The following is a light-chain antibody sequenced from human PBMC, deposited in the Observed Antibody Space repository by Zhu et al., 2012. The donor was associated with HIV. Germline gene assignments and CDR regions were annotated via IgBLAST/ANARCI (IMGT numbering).Light chain of an antibody. CDR2: GTS. V-gene: IGKV3-20*01. CDR3: QQYGDSPRT. Sequence: DIVLTQSPVTLSLSPGERATLSCRASQTVYSNYLAWYQQKPGQPPRLLIYGTSSRATGIPDRFSGSGSGTDFTLTISRLEPEDFVVYFCQQYGDSPRTFGQGTKVEIK. J-gene: IGKJ2*01. CDR1: QTVYSNY.